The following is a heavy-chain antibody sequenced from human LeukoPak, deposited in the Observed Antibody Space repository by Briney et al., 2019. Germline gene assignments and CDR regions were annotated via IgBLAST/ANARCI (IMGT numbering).Heavy chain of an antibody. D-gene: IGHD5-18*01. J-gene: IGHJ4*02. CDR1: GFTFSSYS. Sequence: PGGSLRLSCAASGFTFSSYSMNWVRQAPGKGLEWVSYISSSSSTIYYADSVKGRFTISRDNAKNSLYLQMNSLRAEDTAVYYCARVMKGYSYGTLYYLGQGTLVTGSS. CDR2: ISSSSSTI. CDR3: ARVMKGYSYGTLYY. V-gene: IGHV3-48*01.